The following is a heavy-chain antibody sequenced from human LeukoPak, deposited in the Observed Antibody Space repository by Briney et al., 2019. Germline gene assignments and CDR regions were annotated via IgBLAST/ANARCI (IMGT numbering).Heavy chain of an antibody. CDR2: ISWNSGSI. CDR1: GFTFDDYA. J-gene: IGHJ4*02. Sequence: PGRSLRLSCAASGFTFDDYAVHWVRQAPGKGLEWVSGISWNSGSIGYADSVKGRFTISRDNAKNSLYLQMNSLRAEDTALYYCAKESSPTGDAFDYWGQGTLVTVSS. CDR3: AKESSPTGDAFDY. V-gene: IGHV3-9*01.